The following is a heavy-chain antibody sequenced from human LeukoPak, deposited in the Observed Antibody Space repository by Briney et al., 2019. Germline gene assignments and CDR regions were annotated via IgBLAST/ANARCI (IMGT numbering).Heavy chain of an antibody. CDR3: ARHIPGGACFLDS. V-gene: IGHV3-7*01. CDR1: GFTFSNYW. D-gene: IGHD2-21*02. CDR2: INEGGSW. Sequence: GGSLRLACAASGFTFSNYWMSWVRQAPGKGLEWVANINEGGSWSVVSVKGRFTISRDNAKNLLHLQMSDVRGDDTAVYHCARHIPGGACFLDSWGQGALVSVSS. J-gene: IGHJ5*01.